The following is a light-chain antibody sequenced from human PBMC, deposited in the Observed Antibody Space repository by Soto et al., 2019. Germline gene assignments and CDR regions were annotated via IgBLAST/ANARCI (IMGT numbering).Light chain of an antibody. J-gene: IGLJ1*01. CDR3: AVWDNPGYF. CDR2: ENN. Sequence: QSVLTQPPSVSAAPGQKVTISCSGSSSNIGNNYVSWYQQFPGAAPKLLMYENNKRPSGVPDRFSGSRSGTSATLDITGLQTGDEADYYCAVWDNPGYFFGTGTKLTVL. V-gene: IGLV1-51*01. CDR1: SSNIGNNY.